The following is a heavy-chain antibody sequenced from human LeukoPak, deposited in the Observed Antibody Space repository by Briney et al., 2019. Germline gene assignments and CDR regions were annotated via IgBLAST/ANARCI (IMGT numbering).Heavy chain of an antibody. J-gene: IGHJ5*02. CDR1: GGSFSGYY. Sequence: SETLSLTCAVYGGSFSGYYWSWIRQPPGKGLEWIGEINHSGSTNYNPSLKSRVTISVDTSKNQFSLKLSSVTAADTAVYYCASGEGSGSYYNWFDPWGQGTLVTVSS. V-gene: IGHV4-34*01. D-gene: IGHD3-10*01. CDR3: ASGEGSGSYYNWFDP. CDR2: INHSGST.